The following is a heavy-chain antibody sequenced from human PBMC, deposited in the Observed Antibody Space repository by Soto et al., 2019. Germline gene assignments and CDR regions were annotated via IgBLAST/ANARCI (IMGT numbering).Heavy chain of an antibody. CDR3: ASHSYYYESSGYYWQ. J-gene: IGHJ3*01. CDR1: GGSVSSTNW. V-gene: IGHV4-4*02. CDR2: IYHIGST. D-gene: IGHD3-22*01. Sequence: SETLSLTCAVSGGSVSSTNWWSWVRQSPGKGLEWIGDIYHIGSTNYNPSLRGRVTISVDKSKNQFSLKLRYVTAADTAVFYCASHSYYYESSGYYWQWGQGTMVTVSS.